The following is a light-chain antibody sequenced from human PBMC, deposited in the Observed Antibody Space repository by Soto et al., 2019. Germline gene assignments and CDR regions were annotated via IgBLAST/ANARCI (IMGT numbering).Light chain of an antibody. Sequence: DIQMTQSPSSLPASVGDRVNITCRTTQRIDNYLNWYQQKPGKAPNLLIFAASSLQSGVPSRFSGSGSGTDFTLTISSLQPVDFATYYCQQSYTSPPTFGGGTKVEMK. CDR3: QQSYTSPPT. CDR2: AAS. V-gene: IGKV1-39*01. J-gene: IGKJ4*01. CDR1: QRIDNY.